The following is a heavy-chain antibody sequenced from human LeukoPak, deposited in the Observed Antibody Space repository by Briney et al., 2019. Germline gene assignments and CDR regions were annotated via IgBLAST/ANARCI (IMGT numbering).Heavy chain of an antibody. J-gene: IGHJ4*02. Sequence: SETLSLTCAVYGGSFSGYYWSWIRQPPGKGLEWIGEINHSGSTNYNPSLKSRVTISVDTSKNQFSLKLSSVTAADTAVYYCARFVVGQWLINYWGQGALVTVSS. CDR2: INHSGST. V-gene: IGHV4-34*01. CDR1: GGSFSGYY. CDR3: ARFVVGQWLINY. D-gene: IGHD6-19*01.